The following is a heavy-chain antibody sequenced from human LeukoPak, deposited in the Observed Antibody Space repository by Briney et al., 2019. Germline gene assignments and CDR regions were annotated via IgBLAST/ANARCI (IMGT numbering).Heavy chain of an antibody. CDR1: GYTFTSCG. CDR2: ISAYNGNT. V-gene: IGHV1-18*01. J-gene: IGHJ4*02. CDR3: ARGKYGSGSYYRDDL. Sequence: ASVTVSCKASGYTFTSCGISGVRQAPGQGLEWMGWISAYNGNTNYAQKLQGRVTMTTDTSTSTAYMELRSLRSDDTAVYYCARGKYGSGSYYRDDLWGQGTLVTVSS. D-gene: IGHD3-10*01.